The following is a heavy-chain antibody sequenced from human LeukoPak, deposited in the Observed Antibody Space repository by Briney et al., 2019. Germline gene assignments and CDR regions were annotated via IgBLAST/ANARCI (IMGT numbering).Heavy chain of an antibody. CDR2: IFYSGST. Sequence: SETLSLTCTVSGGSISTSNYYWGWIRQPPGKGLEWIGNIFYSGSTYYSPALKSRLTISVDTSKNQFSLKLSPVTAADTAVYYCARLNSPGWFDPWGQGTLVTVSS. V-gene: IGHV4-39*01. J-gene: IGHJ5*02. CDR1: GGSISTSNYY. CDR3: ARLNSPGWFDP.